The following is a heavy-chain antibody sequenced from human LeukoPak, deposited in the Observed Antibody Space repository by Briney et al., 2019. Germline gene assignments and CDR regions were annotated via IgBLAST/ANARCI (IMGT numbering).Heavy chain of an antibody. CDR3: ARDLGGSYFWFDP. V-gene: IGHV4-30-4*08. CDR2: IYYSGST. J-gene: IGHJ5*02. CDR1: GGSISSGDYY. Sequence: PSQTLSLTCTVSGGSISSGDYYWSWIRQPPGKGLEWIGYIYYSGSTYYNPSLKSRVTISVDTSKNQFSLKLSSVTAADTAVYHCARDLGGSYFWFDPWGQGTLVTVSS. D-gene: IGHD1-26*01.